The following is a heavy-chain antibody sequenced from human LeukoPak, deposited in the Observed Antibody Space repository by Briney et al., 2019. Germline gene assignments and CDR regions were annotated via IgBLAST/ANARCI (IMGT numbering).Heavy chain of an antibody. CDR2: IYYSGST. CDR1: GGSISSSSYY. CDR3: ARSRTGAAQVLWYFDL. V-gene: IGHV4-39*07. D-gene: IGHD1-1*01. J-gene: IGHJ2*01. Sequence: SETLSLTCTVSGGSISSSSYYWDWIRQPPGKGLDWIGSIYYSGSTYYNPSLKSRVTISIDTSKNQFSLTLSSVTAADTAVYYCARSRTGAAQVLWYFDLWGRGTLVTVSS.